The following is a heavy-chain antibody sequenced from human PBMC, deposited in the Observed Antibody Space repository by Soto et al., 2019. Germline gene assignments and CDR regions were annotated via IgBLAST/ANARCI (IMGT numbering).Heavy chain of an antibody. D-gene: IGHD3-22*01. J-gene: IGHJ4*02. CDR2: IGTVGDT. V-gene: IGHV3-13*04. CDR1: GFTFSSYY. CDR3: ARSVYYYDSSGHESYFAS. Sequence: PGGSLKLSCADSGFTFSSYYMHWVRQSKGKGPEWVTAIGTVGDTYYTGCVKGSFTLSSEHAKNTLYLQMNSLTAGDTAVYYCARSVYYYDSSGHESYFASWGQGTVVTVSS.